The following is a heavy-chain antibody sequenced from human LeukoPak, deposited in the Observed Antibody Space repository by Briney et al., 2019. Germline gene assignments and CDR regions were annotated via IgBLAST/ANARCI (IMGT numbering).Heavy chain of an antibody. CDR2: INNDGSST. Sequence: GGSLRLSCGASGFTFSSYWMHWVRQAPGKGLVWVSRINNDGSSTSYADSVQGRFTISRDNAKNTLYLQMNSLRPEDTAVYYCARARPSMWIDYWGQGTLVTVSS. J-gene: IGHJ4*02. V-gene: IGHV3-74*01. CDR3: ARARPSMWIDY. D-gene: IGHD5-12*01. CDR1: GFTFSSYW.